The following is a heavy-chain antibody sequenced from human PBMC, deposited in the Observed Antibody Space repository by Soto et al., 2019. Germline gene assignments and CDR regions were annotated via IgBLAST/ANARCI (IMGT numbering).Heavy chain of an antibody. J-gene: IGHJ6*02. CDR3: ARHHYDLDSIGGMDV. D-gene: IGHD3-3*01. CDR2: IYYSGST. Sequence: QLQLQESGPGLVKPSETLSLTCTVSGGSISSSSYYWGWIRQPPGKGLEWIGSIYYSGSTYYNPSLKSRVTIXXDXSXXQSSLKLSSVPAADTAVYYCARHHYDLDSIGGMDVWGQGTTVTVSS. CDR1: GGSISSSSYY. V-gene: IGHV4-39*01.